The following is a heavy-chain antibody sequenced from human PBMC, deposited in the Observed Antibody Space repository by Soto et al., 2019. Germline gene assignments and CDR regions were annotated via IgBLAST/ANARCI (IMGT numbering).Heavy chain of an antibody. J-gene: IGHJ6*02. D-gene: IGHD2-8*01. V-gene: IGHV3-13*01. Sequence: EVQLVESGGGLVQPGGSLRLSCAGSGFSFSSYHMHWVRQSTGKRLEWVACIGLVDNTNYRGSVQGRFTISRDDGENSFYLQMNSLRGEDTGVYYCARGGVAPGYGMDVWGPGTTVTVSS. CDR1: GFSFSSYH. CDR3: ARGGVAPGYGMDV. CDR2: IGLVDNT.